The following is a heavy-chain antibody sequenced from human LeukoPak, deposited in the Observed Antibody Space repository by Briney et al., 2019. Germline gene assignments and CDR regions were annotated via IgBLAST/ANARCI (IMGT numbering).Heavy chain of an antibody. CDR3: AKGPNSAATGYLNWFDP. J-gene: IGHJ5*02. CDR1: GFTFSNYA. CDR2: ISGSGGST. V-gene: IGHV3-23*01. D-gene: IGHD2-15*01. Sequence: GGSLRLSCAASGFTFSNYAMSWVRQAPGKGLEWVSGISGSGGSTYYADSVRGRFTISRDNSKNTLFLQMNSLRADDTAVYYCAKGPNSAATGYLNWFDPWGQGTLVTVSS.